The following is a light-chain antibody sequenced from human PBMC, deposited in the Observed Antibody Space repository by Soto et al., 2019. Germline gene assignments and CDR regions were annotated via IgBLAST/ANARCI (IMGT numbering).Light chain of an antibody. J-gene: IGKJ2*01. Sequence: EIVLTQSPGTLSLSPGERATLSCRASQSVSSSFLAWYQQKPGQAPRLLIYGVSSRATGIPDRFSGSGSGTDFTLTISRLEPEDFAVYYCQQYGSSPRTFGQWTKLE. CDR3: QQYGSSPRT. V-gene: IGKV3-20*01. CDR1: QSVSSSF. CDR2: GVS.